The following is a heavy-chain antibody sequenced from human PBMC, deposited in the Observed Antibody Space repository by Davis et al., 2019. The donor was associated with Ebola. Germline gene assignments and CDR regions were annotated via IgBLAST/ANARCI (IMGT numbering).Heavy chain of an antibody. D-gene: IGHD3-3*01. J-gene: IGHJ6*03. V-gene: IGHV3-21*01. CDR3: ARDPHSDTIFGVVGHYYMDV. Sequence: GGSLRLSCAASGFTFSSYSMNWVRQAPGKGLEWVSSISSSSSYIYYADSVKGRFTISRDNSKNTLYLQMNSLRAEDTAVYYCARDPHSDTIFGVVGHYYMDVWGKGTTVTVSS. CDR2: ISSSSSYI. CDR1: GFTFSSYS.